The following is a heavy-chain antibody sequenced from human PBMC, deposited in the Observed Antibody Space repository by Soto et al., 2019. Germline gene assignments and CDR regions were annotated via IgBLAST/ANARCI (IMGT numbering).Heavy chain of an antibody. V-gene: IGHV3-23*01. D-gene: IGHD4-17*01. Sequence: PGGSLRLSCAASGFTFSSYAMSWVRQAPGKGLEWVSAISGSGGSTYYADSVKGRFTISRDNSKNTLYLQMNSLRAEDTAVYYCSKQGGTRMDYEADYWGQGTLVTVSS. CDR2: ISGSGGST. CDR1: GFTFSSYA. J-gene: IGHJ4*02. CDR3: SKQGGTRMDYEADY.